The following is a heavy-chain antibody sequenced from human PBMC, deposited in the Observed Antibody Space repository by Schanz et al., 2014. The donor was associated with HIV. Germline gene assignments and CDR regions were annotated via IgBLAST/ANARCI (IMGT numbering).Heavy chain of an antibody. V-gene: IGHV3-7*03. J-gene: IGHJ6*02. D-gene: IGHD2-2*01. CDR1: GFTFSDYW. CDR2: INHDGSVK. Sequence: VQLVESGGGVVQPGRSLRLSCAASGFTFSDYWMSWVRQAPGKGLEWVANINHDGSVKGYLASVKGRVTISRDISRNTIYLQMNGLRGEDTAVYFCARLAPIVVVPADSDYYAMDVWGQGTTVTVSS. CDR3: ARLAPIVVVPADSDYYAMDV.